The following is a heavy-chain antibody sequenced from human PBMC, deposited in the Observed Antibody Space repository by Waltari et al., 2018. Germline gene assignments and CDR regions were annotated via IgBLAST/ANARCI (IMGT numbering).Heavy chain of an antibody. V-gene: IGHV3-49*04. CDR2: VGSKAYGGTT. CDR1: GFTFGDYA. D-gene: IGHD5-12*01. Sequence: EVQLVESGGGLVQPGRSLRLYCTASGFTFGDYAMSWVRQAPGKGLEWVGFVGSKAYGGTTEYAASVKGRFTISRDHSKSIAYLQMNSLKTEDTAVCFCTRDGGGYVSSYYFDYWGQGALVTVSS. CDR3: TRDGGGYVSSYYFDY. J-gene: IGHJ4*02.